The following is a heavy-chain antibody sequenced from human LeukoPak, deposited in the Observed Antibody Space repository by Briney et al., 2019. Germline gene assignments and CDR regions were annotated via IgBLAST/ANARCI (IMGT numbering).Heavy chain of an antibody. CDR1: GFTFNNYA. CDR3: AREGVFDSSGYNDALDI. CDR2: IYSGGNT. J-gene: IGHJ3*02. Sequence: GGSLRLSCAGSGFTFNNYAMSWVRQAPGKGLEWVSVIYSGGNTKYADSVKGRFTISRDNSKNTLYPQMNSLRAEDTAVYYCAREGVFDSSGYNDALDIWGQGTMVTVSS. V-gene: IGHV3-53*01. D-gene: IGHD3-22*01.